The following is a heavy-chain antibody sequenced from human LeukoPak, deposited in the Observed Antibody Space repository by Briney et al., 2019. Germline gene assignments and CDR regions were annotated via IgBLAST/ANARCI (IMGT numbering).Heavy chain of an antibody. CDR2: ISHSGST. J-gene: IGHJ4*02. CDR1: GGSFSGYY. V-gene: IGHV4-34*01. D-gene: IGHD2-2*01. Sequence: SETLSLTCAVYGGSFSGYYWSWIRQPPGKGLEWIGEISHSGSTNYNPSLKSRVTISLDTSKNQFSLKLSSVTAADTAVYYCARGVGRYCSSTSCPRKFDYWGQGTLVTVSS. CDR3: ARGVGRYCSSTSCPRKFDY.